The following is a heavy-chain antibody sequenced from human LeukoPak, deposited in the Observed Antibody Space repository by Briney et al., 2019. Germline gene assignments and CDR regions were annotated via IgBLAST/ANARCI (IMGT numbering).Heavy chain of an antibody. D-gene: IGHD3-22*01. Sequence: ASVKVSCKASGGTFSSYAISWVRQAPGKGLEWMGGFDPEDGETIYAQKFQGRVTMTEDTSTDTAYMELSSLRSEDTAVYYCATDGYYYDSSGYLGPWGQGTLVTVSS. J-gene: IGHJ5*02. CDR2: FDPEDGET. CDR3: ATDGYYYDSSGYLGP. CDR1: GGTFSSYA. V-gene: IGHV1-24*01.